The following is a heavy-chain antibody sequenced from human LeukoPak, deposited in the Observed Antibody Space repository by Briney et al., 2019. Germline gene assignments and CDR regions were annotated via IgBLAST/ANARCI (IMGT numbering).Heavy chain of an antibody. V-gene: IGHV4-34*01. Sequence: PSETLSLTCAVYGESFSDYYWNWIRQPPGKGLEWIGEINHSGSTNYNPSLKNRVTISLNTSKNQFSLKVTSVTASDTAMYYCVRDHVSPGLSNWFDPWGQGTLVTVSS. J-gene: IGHJ5*02. CDR3: VRDHVSPGLSNWFDP. CDR1: GESFSDYY. D-gene: IGHD3-16*01. CDR2: INHSGST.